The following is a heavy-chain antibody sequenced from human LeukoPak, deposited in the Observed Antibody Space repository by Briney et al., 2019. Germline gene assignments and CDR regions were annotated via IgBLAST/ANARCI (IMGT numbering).Heavy chain of an antibody. CDR2: INHSGST. D-gene: IGHD3-10*01. CDR3: ARFPYMVRGVSYFDY. CDR1: GYSISRGYY. V-gene: IGHV4-38-2*02. J-gene: IGHJ4*02. Sequence: SETLSLTCNVSGYSISRGYYWGWIRQPPGKGLEWIGEINHSGSTNYNPSLKSRVTISVDTSKNQFSLKLSSVTAADTAVYYCARFPYMVRGVSYFDYWGQGTLVTVSS.